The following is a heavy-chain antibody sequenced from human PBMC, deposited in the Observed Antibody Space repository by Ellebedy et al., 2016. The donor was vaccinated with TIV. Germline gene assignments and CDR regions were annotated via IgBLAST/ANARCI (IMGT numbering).Heavy chain of an antibody. V-gene: IGHV3-7*01. Sequence: PGGSLRLSCAASGFTFSSYWMTWVRQAPGKGLEWVANIKQEGSEKYYVDSVRGRFTISRDNAKNSLYLQMNSLIAEDTAVYYCAGPLVRGVIVDGNWGQGTLVTVSS. CDR1: GFTFSSYW. J-gene: IGHJ4*02. D-gene: IGHD3-10*01. CDR3: AGPLVRGVIVDGN. CDR2: IKQEGSEK.